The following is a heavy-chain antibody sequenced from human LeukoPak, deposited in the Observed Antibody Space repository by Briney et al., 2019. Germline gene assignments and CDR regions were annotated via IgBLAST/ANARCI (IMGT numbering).Heavy chain of an antibody. D-gene: IGHD2-21*02. CDR2: IYTSGST. CDR3: ASETDPYYMDV. J-gene: IGHJ6*03. CDR1: GGSISSYY. V-gene: IGHV4-4*07. Sequence: SETLSLTCTVSGGSISSYYWSWIRQPAGKGLEWLGRIYTSGSTNYNLSLKSRVTMSVDTSKNQFSLKLSSVTAADTAVYYCASETDPYYMDVWGKGTTVTVSS.